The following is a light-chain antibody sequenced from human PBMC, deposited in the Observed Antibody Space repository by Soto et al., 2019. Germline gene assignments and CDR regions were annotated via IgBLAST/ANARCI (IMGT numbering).Light chain of an antibody. CDR3: SSYTSSITPYV. CDR2: EVS. V-gene: IGLV2-14*01. J-gene: IGLJ1*01. Sequence: QSALTQPASVSGSPGQSITISCTGTSSDVGAYNYVSWYQQHPGKAPKLMIYEVSNRPSGLSNRFSGSKSGNTASLIISGLQADDEAEYYCSSYTSSITPYVFGTGTKLTVL. CDR1: SSDVGAYNY.